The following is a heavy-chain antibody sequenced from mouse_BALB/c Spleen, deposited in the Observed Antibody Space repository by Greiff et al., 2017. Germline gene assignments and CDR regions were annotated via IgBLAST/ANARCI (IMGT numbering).Heavy chain of an antibody. V-gene: IGHV5-12-2*01. CDR2: ISNGGGST. CDR3: ARGDYDYDGGPWFAY. Sequence: DVMLVESGGGLVQPGGSLKLSCAASGFTFSSYTMSWVRQTPEKRLEWVAYISNGGGSTYYPDTVKGRFTISRDNAKNTLYLQMSSLKSEDTAMYYCARGDYDYDGGPWFAYWGQGTLVTVSA. D-gene: IGHD2-4*01. CDR1: GFTFSSYT. J-gene: IGHJ3*01.